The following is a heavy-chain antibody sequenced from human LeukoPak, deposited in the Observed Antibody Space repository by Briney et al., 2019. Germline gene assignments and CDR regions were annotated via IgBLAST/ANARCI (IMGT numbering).Heavy chain of an antibody. CDR2: IIPVFGTA. V-gene: IGHV1-69*13. CDR3: ARAFRGGIKYSYEWFDP. Sequence: GASVKVSCKASGGTFSSYAISWVRQAPGQGLEWMGGIIPVFGTANYAQKFQGRVTITADESTSTAYMELSSLRSEDTAVYYCARAFRGGIKYSYEWFDPWGQGTLVTVSS. D-gene: IGHD3-10*01. CDR1: GGTFSSYA. J-gene: IGHJ5*02.